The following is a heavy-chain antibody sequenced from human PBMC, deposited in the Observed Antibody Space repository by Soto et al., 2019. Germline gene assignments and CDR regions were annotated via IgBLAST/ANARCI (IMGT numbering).Heavy chain of an antibody. Sequence: RASVKVSCKASGYTFTGYYMHWVRQAPGQGLEWMGWINPNSGGTNYAQKFQGWVTMTRDTSISTAYMELSRLRSDDTAVYYCARGMGHYDSSGLLDYYYGMDVWGQGTTVTVSS. CDR1: GYTFTGYY. D-gene: IGHD3-22*01. CDR2: INPNSGGT. V-gene: IGHV1-2*04. CDR3: ARGMGHYDSSGLLDYYYGMDV. J-gene: IGHJ6*02.